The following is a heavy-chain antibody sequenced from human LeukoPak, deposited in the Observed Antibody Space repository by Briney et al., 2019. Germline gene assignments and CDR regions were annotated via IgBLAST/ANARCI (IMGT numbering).Heavy chain of an antibody. V-gene: IGHV3-64*01. J-gene: IGHJ4*02. CDR3: ARGTGEWDGYFDY. Sequence: GGSLRLSCAASGFTFSSYAMHWVRQAPGKGLEYVSAISSNGGSTYYANSVKGRFTISRDNSKNTLYLQMGSLRAEDMAVYYCARGTGEWDGYFDYWGQGTLVTVSS. CDR2: ISSNGGST. CDR1: GFTFSSYA. D-gene: IGHD7-27*01.